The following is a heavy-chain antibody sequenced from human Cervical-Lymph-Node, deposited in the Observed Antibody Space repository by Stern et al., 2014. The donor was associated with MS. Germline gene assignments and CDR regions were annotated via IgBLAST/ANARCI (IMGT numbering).Heavy chain of an antibody. V-gene: IGHV1-24*01. Sequence: VHLVESGAEVKKPGASVKVSCKVSGSTVTEFFMHWVRQAPGTGLEWMGGFAPEDGETIYAQKFQGRVTMTEDTYTDTAYMELRSLTSDDTAVYYCATDYDYWGQGTLVTVSS. CDR2: FAPEDGET. CDR3: ATDYDY. J-gene: IGHJ4*02. CDR1: GSTVTEFF.